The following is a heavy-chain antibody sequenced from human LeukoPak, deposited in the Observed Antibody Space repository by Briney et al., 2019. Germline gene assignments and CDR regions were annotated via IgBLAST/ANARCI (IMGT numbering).Heavy chain of an antibody. CDR3: ARALGVAVYWYFDL. J-gene: IGHJ2*01. CDR1: GGSFSGYY. Sequence: SETLSLTCAVHGGSFSGYYWSWIRQPPGKGLEWIGEINHSGSTNYNPSLKSRVTISVDTSKNQFSLKLSSVTAADTAVYYCARALGVAVYWYFDLWGRGTLVTVSS. V-gene: IGHV4-34*01. D-gene: IGHD6-19*01. CDR2: INHSGST.